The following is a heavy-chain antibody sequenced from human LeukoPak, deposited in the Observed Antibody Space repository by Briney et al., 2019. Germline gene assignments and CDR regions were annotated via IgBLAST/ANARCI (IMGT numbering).Heavy chain of an antibody. V-gene: IGHV4-4*07. J-gene: IGHJ5*02. CDR3: ARDLVGFDLLDL. D-gene: IGHD2-8*02. Sequence: PSETLSLTCTVSGGSIRGDYWSWIRQPAGKGLEWIGRIDASGMTTHNPSLKSRVTMSADTSKSQPSLKLRSVTAADTAVYYCARDLVGFDLLDLWGQGTLVTVSS. CDR1: GGSIRGDY. CDR2: IDASGMT.